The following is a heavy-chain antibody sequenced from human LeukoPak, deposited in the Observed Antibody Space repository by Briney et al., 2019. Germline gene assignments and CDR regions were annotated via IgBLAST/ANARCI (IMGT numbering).Heavy chain of an antibody. CDR1: GFTFSSYS. CDR3: ARDSPSVY. Sequence: GGSLRLSCAASGFTFSSYSMNWVRQAPGKGLEWVSSISSSSSYIYYAGSVKGRFTISRDNAKNSLYLQMNSLRAEDTAVYYCARDSPSVYWGQGTLVTVSS. D-gene: IGHD3-3*01. V-gene: IGHV3-21*01. CDR2: ISSSSSYI. J-gene: IGHJ4*02.